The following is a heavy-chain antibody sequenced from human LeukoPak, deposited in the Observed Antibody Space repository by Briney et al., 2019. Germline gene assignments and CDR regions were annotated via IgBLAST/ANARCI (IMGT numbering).Heavy chain of an antibody. D-gene: IGHD3-3*01. V-gene: IGHV4-39*01. CDR3: ARYPLVGSTTEWLFAPSYYYYGMDV. CDR2: IYYSGST. CDR1: GGSISSSSYY. J-gene: IGHJ6*02. Sequence: PSETLSLTCTVSGGSISSSSYYWGWIRQPPGKGLEWIGSIYYSGSTYYNPSLKSRVTISVDTSKNQFSLKLSSVTAADTAVYYCARYPLVGSTTEWLFAPSYYYYGMDVWGQGTTVTVSS.